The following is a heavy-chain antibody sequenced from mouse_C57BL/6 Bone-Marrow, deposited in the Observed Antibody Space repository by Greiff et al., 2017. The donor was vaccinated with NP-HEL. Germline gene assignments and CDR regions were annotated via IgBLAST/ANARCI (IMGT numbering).Heavy chain of an antibody. CDR3: VRGTAQATWFAY. V-gene: IGHV10-1*01. CDR2: IRSKSNNYAT. D-gene: IGHD3-2*02. CDR1: GFSFNTYA. Sequence: GGGLVQPKGSLKLSCAASGFSFNTYAMNWVRQAPGKGLEWVARIRSKSNNYATYYADSVKDRFTISRDDSESMLYLQMNNLKTEDTAMYYCVRGTAQATWFAYWGQGTLVTVSA. J-gene: IGHJ3*01.